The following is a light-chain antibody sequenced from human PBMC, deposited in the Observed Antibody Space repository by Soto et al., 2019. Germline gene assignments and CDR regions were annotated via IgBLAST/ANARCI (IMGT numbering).Light chain of an antibody. Sequence: EIILTQSTDTLSLSPGEGATLXCRASQTVSSNSSAWCQHRPRQAPMLLNYGAATRADGTPDSFSGSGSATDFTPTITRLEPEDSAVYLRQQYTGPPTTFGQGTRLEIK. CDR1: QTVSSNS. J-gene: IGKJ5*01. CDR3: QQYTGPPTT. CDR2: GAA. V-gene: IGKV3-20*01.